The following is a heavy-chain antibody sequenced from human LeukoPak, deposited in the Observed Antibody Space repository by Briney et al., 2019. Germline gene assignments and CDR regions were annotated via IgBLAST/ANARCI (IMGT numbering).Heavy chain of an antibody. CDR2: IYYSGST. J-gene: IGHJ5*02. Sequence: SETLSLTCTVSGGSISSYYWSWIRQPPGKGLEWIGYIYYSGSTNYNPSLKSRVTISVDTSKNQFSLKLSSVTAADTAVYYCARRSSSWRTYNWFDPWGQGTLVTVSS. V-gene: IGHV4-59*12. D-gene: IGHD6-13*01. CDR3: ARRSSSWRTYNWFDP. CDR1: GGSISSYY.